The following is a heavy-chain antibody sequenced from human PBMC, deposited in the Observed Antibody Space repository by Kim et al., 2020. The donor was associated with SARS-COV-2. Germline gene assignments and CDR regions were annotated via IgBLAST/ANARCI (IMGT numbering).Heavy chain of an antibody. CDR3: STVAGTSYFDY. V-gene: IGHV3-23*01. J-gene: IGHJ4*02. CDR2: ISGSGGST. Sequence: GGSLRLSCAASGFTFSSYAMSWVRQAPGKGMAWVPAISGSGGSTYYADSVKGRFTISRDNSKNTLYLQMNSLRAEDTDVYYCSTVAGTSYFDYWGQGTLVTVSS. CDR1: GFTFSSYA. D-gene: IGHD6-19*01.